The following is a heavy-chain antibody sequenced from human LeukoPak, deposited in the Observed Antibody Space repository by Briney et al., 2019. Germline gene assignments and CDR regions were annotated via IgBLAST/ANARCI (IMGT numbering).Heavy chain of an antibody. J-gene: IGHJ4*02. V-gene: IGHV3-30-3*01. CDR1: GFTFSSYA. CDR3: ARSRVSRGSYYPLDY. D-gene: IGHD1-26*01. CDR2: ISYEGSNK. Sequence: PGGSLRLSCAASGFTFSSYAMHWVRQAPGKGLEWVAVISYEGSNKYYADSVKGRFTISRDNSKNTLYLQMNSLRAEDTAVYYCARSRVSRGSYYPLDYWGQGTLVTVSS.